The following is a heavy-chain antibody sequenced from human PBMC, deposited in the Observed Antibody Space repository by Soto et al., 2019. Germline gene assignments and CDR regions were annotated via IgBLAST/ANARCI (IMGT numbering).Heavy chain of an antibody. CDR3: ARHDYGDYPDY. D-gene: IGHD4-17*01. CDR2: IYYSGST. J-gene: IGHJ4*02. CDR1: GGSISSYY. Sequence: PSETLSLSCTVSGGSISSYYWSWIRQPPGKGLEWIGYIYYSGSTNYNPSLKSRVTISVDTSKNQFSLKLSSVTAADTAVYYCARHDYGDYPDYCGQGTLVTVSS. V-gene: IGHV4-59*01.